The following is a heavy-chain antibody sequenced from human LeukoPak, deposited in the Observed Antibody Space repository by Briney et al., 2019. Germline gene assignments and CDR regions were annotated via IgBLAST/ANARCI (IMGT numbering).Heavy chain of an antibody. Sequence: PGGSLRLSCVASGFTFRNYLMRWVRPAPGKGLEWVAHINHDGGDKNYVDSVKGRFTISRDNAKSSLYLQMNSLRVEDTAVYYCAITGGPTVTAFDLWGQGILVTVSS. CDR1: GFTFRNYL. D-gene: IGHD4-17*01. CDR2: INHDGGDK. CDR3: AITGGPTVTAFDL. V-gene: IGHV3-7*02. J-gene: IGHJ4*02.